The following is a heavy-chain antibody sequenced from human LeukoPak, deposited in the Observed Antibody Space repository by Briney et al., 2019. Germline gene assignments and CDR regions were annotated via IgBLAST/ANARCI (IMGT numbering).Heavy chain of an antibody. CDR1: GFTFSSYS. CDR3: ARDFGGYEFFSAAFDI. CDR2: ISSSSSYI. J-gene: IGHJ3*02. V-gene: IGHV3-21*01. D-gene: IGHD3-16*01. Sequence: PGGSLRLSCAASGFTFSSYSMNWVRQAPGKGLEWVSSISSSSSYIYYADSVKGRFTISRDNAKNSLYLQMNSLRAEDTAVYYCARDFGGYEFFSAAFDIWGQGTMVTVSS.